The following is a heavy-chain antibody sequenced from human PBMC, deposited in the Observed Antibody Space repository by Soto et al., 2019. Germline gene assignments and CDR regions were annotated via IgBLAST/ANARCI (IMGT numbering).Heavy chain of an antibody. CDR2: IQSDGSKK. D-gene: IGHD2-21*02. CDR3: VKEPRGDEPSVTAY. V-gene: IGHV3-7*03. Sequence: GKGLVWVSGIQSDGSKKYYVDSVKGRFTISRDNAKNSLYLQMNSLRDEDTAVYFCVKEPRGDEPSVTAYWGQGTLVTVSS. J-gene: IGHJ4*02.